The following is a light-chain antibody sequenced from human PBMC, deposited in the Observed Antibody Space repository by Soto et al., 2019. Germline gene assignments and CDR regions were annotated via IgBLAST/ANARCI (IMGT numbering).Light chain of an antibody. V-gene: IGKV3-11*01. J-gene: IGKJ2*01. CDR1: QSFRGL. CDR3: QQYNNWPRT. Sequence: EVVLTQSPVTLSLSPGERATLSCRASQSFRGLLAWYQQKPGQAPRLLIYDAYNRATGIPPRFSGSGSGTDFTLTISSLEPEDSAVYYCQQYNNWPRTFGQGTKLEIK. CDR2: DAY.